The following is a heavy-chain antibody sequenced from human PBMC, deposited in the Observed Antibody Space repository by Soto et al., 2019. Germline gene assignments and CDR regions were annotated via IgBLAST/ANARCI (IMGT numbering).Heavy chain of an antibody. Sequence: SETLSLTCAVYGGSFSGYYWTWIRQPPGKGLEWIGEIDHSGSTHYNPSLKSRVTMSVDTSKNQFSLKVSSVAAADAAVYYCARGTYAARLSYWGQGTLVTVSS. J-gene: IGHJ4*02. V-gene: IGHV4-34*01. D-gene: IGHD6-6*01. CDR2: IDHSGST. CDR3: ARGTYAARLSY. CDR1: GGSFSGYY.